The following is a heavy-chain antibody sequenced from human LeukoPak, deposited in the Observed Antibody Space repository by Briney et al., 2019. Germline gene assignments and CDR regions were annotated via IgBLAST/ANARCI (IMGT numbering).Heavy chain of an antibody. D-gene: IGHD3-10*01. V-gene: IGHV4-34*01. CDR1: GGSFSGYY. Sequence: PSETLSLTCAVYGGSFSGYYWSWIRQPPGKGLEWIGEINHSGSTNYNPSLKSRVTISVDTSKNQFSLKLSSVTAVDTAVYYCARKRRLVVRGVHNWFDPWGQGTLVTVSS. CDR3: ARKRRLVVRGVHNWFDP. CDR2: INHSGST. J-gene: IGHJ5*02.